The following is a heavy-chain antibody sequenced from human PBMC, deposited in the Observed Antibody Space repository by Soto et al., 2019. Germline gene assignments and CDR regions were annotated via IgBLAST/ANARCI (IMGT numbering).Heavy chain of an antibody. D-gene: IGHD6-13*01. CDR1: GYTFTGSY. J-gene: IGHJ5*02. Sequence: ASVKVSCKASGYTFTGSYIHWVRQAPEQGLEWMGWINPNTGGTNYAQKFQGWVTMTRDTSISTAYMELSRLTSDDTAVYYCARDSSDSSSHNWFDPWGQGTQVTVSS. V-gene: IGHV1-2*04. CDR3: ARDSSDSSSHNWFDP. CDR2: INPNTGGT.